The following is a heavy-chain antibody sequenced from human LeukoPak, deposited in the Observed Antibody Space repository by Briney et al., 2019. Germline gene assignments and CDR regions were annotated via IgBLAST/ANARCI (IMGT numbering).Heavy chain of an antibody. CDR3: ARDPQTPYYGMDV. CDR2: IIPIFGTA. J-gene: IGHJ6*02. Sequence: ASVKVSCKASGGTFTIYAISWVRQAPGQGLEWMGGIIPIFGTANYAQKFQGRVTITADESTSTAYMELSRLRSEDTAVYYCARDPQTPYYGMDVWGQGTTVTVSS. CDR1: GGTFTIYA. D-gene: IGHD2-15*01. V-gene: IGHV1-69*13.